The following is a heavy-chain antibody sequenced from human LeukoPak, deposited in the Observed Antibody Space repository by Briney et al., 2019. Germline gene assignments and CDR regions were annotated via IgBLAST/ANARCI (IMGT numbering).Heavy chain of an antibody. CDR2: LSDTSSMI. CDR1: GFTFSNYA. J-gene: IGHJ4*02. D-gene: IGHD1-26*01. V-gene: IGHV3-23*01. Sequence: QPGGSLRLSCAASGFTFSNYAMTWVRQAPGKGLEWVSTLSDTSSMIYYADSVKGRFTISRDNSKNTVYLQMNSLRVDDTAVYYCVKDGGIYPAWYFDCWGQGTLVTVSS. CDR3: VKDGGIYPAWYFDC.